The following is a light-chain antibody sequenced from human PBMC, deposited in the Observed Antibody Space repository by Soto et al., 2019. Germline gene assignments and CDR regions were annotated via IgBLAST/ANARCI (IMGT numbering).Light chain of an antibody. CDR3: QQYYHWRT. V-gene: IGKV1-5*01. CDR1: QTIGTW. Sequence: DIQMTQSPSTLSASVGDRVTITCRASQTIGTWLAWYQRKPGKAPKLLIYDAATLQTGVPSRFSGFASGTEFTLTISSLQPDDFAVYFCQQYYHWRTFGQGTKVDIK. J-gene: IGKJ1*01. CDR2: DAA.